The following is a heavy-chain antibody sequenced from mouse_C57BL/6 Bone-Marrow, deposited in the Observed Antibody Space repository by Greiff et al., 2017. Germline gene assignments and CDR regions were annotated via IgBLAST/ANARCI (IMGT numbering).Heavy chain of an antibody. CDR2: IDPSDSYT. V-gene: IGHV1-50*01. CDR3: ARDGYNWYFDV. D-gene: IGHD2-3*01. CDR1: GYTFTSYW. J-gene: IGHJ1*03. Sequence: VQLQQSGAELVKPGASVKLSCKASGYTFTSYWMQWVKQRPGQGLEWIGEIDPSDSYTNYNQKFKGKATLTVDTSSSTAYMQLSSLTSEDSAVYYCARDGYNWYFDVWGTGTTVTVSS.